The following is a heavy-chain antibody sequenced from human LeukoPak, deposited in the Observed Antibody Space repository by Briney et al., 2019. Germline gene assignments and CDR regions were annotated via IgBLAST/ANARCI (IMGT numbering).Heavy chain of an antibody. CDR2: ISGDGVSS. CDR3: AREQFSHTSNYFDN. V-gene: IGHV3-43*02. CDR1: GFMFDDYA. D-gene: IGHD5-24*01. Sequence: SGGSLRISCAASGFMFDDYAMHWVHQVPGRGLEWVSLISGDGVSSFYADSVRGRFTISRDNNNNSLSLQMHSLTTEDTAFYYCAREQFSHTSNYFDNWGQGILVTVSS. J-gene: IGHJ4*02.